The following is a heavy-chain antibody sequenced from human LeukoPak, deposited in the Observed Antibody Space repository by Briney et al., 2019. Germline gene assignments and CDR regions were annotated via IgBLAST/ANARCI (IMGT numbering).Heavy chain of an antibody. V-gene: IGHV3-11*04. CDR2: ISSSGNTT. CDR1: GFTFSDYY. Sequence: GGSLRLSCAASGFTFSDYYMSWIRQAPGKGLEWVSYISSSGNTTYHADSVKGRFTISRDNAKNSLYLQMSSLGAEDTAVYYCARDGGSSWYFDYWGQGTLVTVSS. J-gene: IGHJ4*02. D-gene: IGHD6-13*01. CDR3: ARDGGSSWYFDY.